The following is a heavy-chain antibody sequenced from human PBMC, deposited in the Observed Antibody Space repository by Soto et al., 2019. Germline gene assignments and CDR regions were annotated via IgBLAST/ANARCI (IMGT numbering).Heavy chain of an antibody. J-gene: IGHJ3*02. Sequence: ASVKVSCKASGYTFTSYGISWVRQAPGQGLEWMGWISAYNGNTNYAQKLQGRVTMTTDTSTSTAYMELRSLRSDDTAVYYCASARGGHYVSGSYRSDDAFDIWGQGTMVTVSS. CDR2: ISAYNGNT. V-gene: IGHV1-18*01. CDR3: ASARGGHYVSGSYRSDDAFDI. CDR1: GYTFTSYG. D-gene: IGHD3-16*02.